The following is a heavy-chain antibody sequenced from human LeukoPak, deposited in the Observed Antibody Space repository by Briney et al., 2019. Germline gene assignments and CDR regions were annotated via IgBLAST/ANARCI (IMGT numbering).Heavy chain of an antibody. V-gene: IGHV3-30*04. D-gene: IGHD2-15*01. CDR2: ISYDGSNK. J-gene: IGHJ3*02. Sequence: GGSLRLSCAASGFTFSSYAMHWVRQAPGKGLEWAAVISYDGSNKYYADSVKGRFTISRDNSKNTLYLQMNSLRAEDTALYYCAKAVVADSGRLGRIWGQGTMVTVSS. CDR3: AKAVVADSGRLGRI. CDR1: GFTFSSYA.